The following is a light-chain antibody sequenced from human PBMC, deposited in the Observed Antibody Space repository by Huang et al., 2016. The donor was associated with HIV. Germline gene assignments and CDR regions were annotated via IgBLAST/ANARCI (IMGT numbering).Light chain of an antibody. J-gene: IGKJ4*01. CDR3: QQRSTWPLT. V-gene: IGKV3-11*01. CDR2: GAS. Sequence: EILLTQSSANLALSPGERATLSCRASQSGSIYLAWYQQKPGQAPRPLIYGASNRATGIPARFSGSGSGTDFTLTISSLEPEDFAVYYCQQRSTWPLTFGGGTKVEIK. CDR1: QSGSIY.